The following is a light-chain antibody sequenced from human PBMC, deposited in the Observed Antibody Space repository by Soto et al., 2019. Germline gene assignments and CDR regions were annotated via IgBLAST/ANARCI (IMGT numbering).Light chain of an antibody. CDR2: GAS. Sequence: EIVLTQSPGTLSLSPGERATLSCRASQSVSSNYLAWYRQKPGQAPRPLIYGASSRATGIPDRFSGSGAGTDFTLTISRLELEDFAVYYCQQYGSSPWTFGQGTKVDIK. CDR1: QSVSSNY. J-gene: IGKJ1*01. CDR3: QQYGSSPWT. V-gene: IGKV3-20*01.